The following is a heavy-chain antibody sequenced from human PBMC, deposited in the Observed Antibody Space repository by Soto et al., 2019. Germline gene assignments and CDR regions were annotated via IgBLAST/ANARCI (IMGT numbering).Heavy chain of an antibody. Sequence: QVQLVESGGGVVQPGRSLRLSCAASGFTFSNYGMHWVRQAPGKGLEWVAIIWYDGSNKYYADSVKGRFTISRDNSKNTLYLQMNRFSGEDTAVDYCARGVYSSGHVLDYWGQGTLVTVSS. CDR3: ARGVYSSGHVLDY. D-gene: IGHD3-22*01. V-gene: IGHV3-33*01. CDR1: GFTFSNYG. CDR2: IWYDGSNK. J-gene: IGHJ4*02.